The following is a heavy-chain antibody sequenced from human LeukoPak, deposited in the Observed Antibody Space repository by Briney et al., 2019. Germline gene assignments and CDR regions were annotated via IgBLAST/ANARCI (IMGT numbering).Heavy chain of an antibody. V-gene: IGHV3-20*04. Sequence: GGSLSLFCAASGFTFDDYDMSWVRQAPGKGLEWVSGINWNGGSTGYADSVKGRFTISRDNAKNSLYLQMNSLRAEGTALYYCARGGGDVDTAIPSYFDYWGQGTLVTVSS. CDR3: ARGGGDVDTAIPSYFDY. D-gene: IGHD5-18*01. CDR2: INWNGGST. CDR1: GFTFDDYD. J-gene: IGHJ4*02.